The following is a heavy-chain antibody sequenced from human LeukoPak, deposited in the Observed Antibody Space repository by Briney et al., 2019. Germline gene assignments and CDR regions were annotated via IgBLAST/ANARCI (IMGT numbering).Heavy chain of an antibody. Sequence: GGSLRLSCAASGFTFSSYSMNWVRQAPGKGLEWVSSISSSSSYIYYADSVKGRFTISRDNAKNSLYLQMNSLRAEDTAVYYCASGRGYSGYPHWGQGTLVTVSS. CDR3: ASGRGYSGYPH. J-gene: IGHJ4*02. D-gene: IGHD5-12*01. CDR1: GFTFSSYS. V-gene: IGHV3-21*01. CDR2: ISSSSSYI.